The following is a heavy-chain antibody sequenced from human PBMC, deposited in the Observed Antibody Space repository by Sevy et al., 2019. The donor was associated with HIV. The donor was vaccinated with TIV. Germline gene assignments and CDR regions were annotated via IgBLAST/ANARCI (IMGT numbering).Heavy chain of an antibody. CDR3: TRRASRVYGDHLNLY. J-gene: IGHJ4*02. Sequence: GGSLRLSCTASGFTFGDYAMSWFRQAPGRGLEWVGFIRSETYGETTEDAASVKGRLTVSRDDPKSIVYLQMNSLKTEDTAVYYCTRRASRVYGDHLNLYWGQGTLVTVSS. CDR1: GFTFGDYA. V-gene: IGHV3-49*03. CDR2: IRSETYGETT. D-gene: IGHD2-21*02.